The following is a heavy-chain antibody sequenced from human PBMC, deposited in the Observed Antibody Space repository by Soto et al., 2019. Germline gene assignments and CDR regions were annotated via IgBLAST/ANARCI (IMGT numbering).Heavy chain of an antibody. CDR3: ARDDGYGFLDY. V-gene: IGHV3-7*04. D-gene: IGHD4-17*01. CDR2: IREDGSEK. Sequence: EVQLVESGGGLVHPGGSLRLSCAGTGFRFNNYYMTWVRQSPGKGLEWVANIREDGSEKFYADSVKGRFTISRDNAKNLLYLQMNTLRDEDTAVYRCARDDGYGFLDYWGQGTLVTVSS. J-gene: IGHJ4*02. CDR1: GFRFNNYY.